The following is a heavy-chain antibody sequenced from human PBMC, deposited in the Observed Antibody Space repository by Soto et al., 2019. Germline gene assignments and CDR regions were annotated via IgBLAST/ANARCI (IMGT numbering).Heavy chain of an antibody. CDR2: IDPRGFST. CDR3: SRSPHGGVPPAADLDL. D-gene: IGHD2-8*02. CDR1: GFTFGNYW. V-gene: IGHV5-51*03. Sequence: PGESLKISCKGSGFTFGNYWIAWARQMPGKCLEWLWIIDPRGFSTLYSPSFQGHVTISVDNSITTAYLQWSSLRASDTAIYYFSRSPHGGVPPAADLDLWGQGTMVTVSS. J-gene: IGHJ5*02.